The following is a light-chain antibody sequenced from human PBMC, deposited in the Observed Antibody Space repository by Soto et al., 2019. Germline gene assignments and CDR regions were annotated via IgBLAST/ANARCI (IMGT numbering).Light chain of an antibody. J-gene: IGLJ1*01. CDR1: SSNIGSNY. Sequence: QSVLTQPPSASGTPGQRVTISCSGSSSNIGSNYVYWYQQLPGTAPKLLIYRNNQRPSGVPDRFSNSKSGTSASLAISGLRSEDEADYYCETWDESLGGSHVFGTGTKVTVL. CDR3: ETWDESLGGSHV. CDR2: RNN. V-gene: IGLV1-47*01.